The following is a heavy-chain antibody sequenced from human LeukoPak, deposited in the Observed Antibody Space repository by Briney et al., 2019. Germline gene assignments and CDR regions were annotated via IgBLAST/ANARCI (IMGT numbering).Heavy chain of an antibody. D-gene: IGHD5-12*01. CDR3: ARPPLRGYSGYDPFDY. V-gene: IGHV1-2*02. CDR2: INPNSGGT. J-gene: IGHJ4*02. CDR1: GYTFTGYY. Sequence: GASVKVSCKASGYTFTGYYMHWVRQAPGQGLEWMAWINPNSGGTNYAQKFQGRVTMTRDTSISTAYMELSRLRSDDTAVYYCARPPLRGYSGYDPFDYWGQGTLVTVSS.